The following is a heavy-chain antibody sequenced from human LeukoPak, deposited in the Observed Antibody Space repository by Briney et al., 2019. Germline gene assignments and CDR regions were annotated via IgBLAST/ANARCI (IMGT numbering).Heavy chain of an antibody. V-gene: IGHV3-7*02. J-gene: IGHJ4*02. CDR2: MKQDGSEK. CDR1: GFTFSRYW. Sequence: AGGSLRLSCAASGFTFSRYWMSWVRQAPGKGLEWVANMKQDGSEKYYVDSVKGRFTISRDNAKNLLYLQMNSLRAEDTAVYYCASLHLAYNWKDYWGQGILVTVSS. CDR3: ASLHLAYNWKDY. D-gene: IGHD1-20*01.